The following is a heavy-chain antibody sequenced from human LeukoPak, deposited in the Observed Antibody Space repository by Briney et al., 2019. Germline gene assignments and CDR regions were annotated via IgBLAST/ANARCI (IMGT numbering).Heavy chain of an antibody. CDR1: GGSISSYY. V-gene: IGHV4-59*12. D-gene: IGHD2-21*01. J-gene: IGHJ6*03. Sequence: SETLSLTCTVSGGSISSYYWSWIRQPPGKGLEWIGYIYYSGSTNYNPSLKSRVTISLDTSKNQFSLKLNSVTAADTAVYYCARAYSTPLYYYHYYMDVWGKGTTVTVSS. CDR3: ARAYSTPLYYYHYYMDV. CDR2: IYYSGST.